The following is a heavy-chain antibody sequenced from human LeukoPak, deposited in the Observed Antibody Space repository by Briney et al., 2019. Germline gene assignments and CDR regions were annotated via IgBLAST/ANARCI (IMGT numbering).Heavy chain of an antibody. CDR1: GFTFSSYS. J-gene: IGHJ3*02. CDR2: ISGSGGST. V-gene: IGHV3-23*01. CDR3: AKANSVRGWYDAFDI. D-gene: IGHD6-19*01. Sequence: GGSLRLSCAASGFTFSSYSMNWVRQAPGKGLEWVSAISGSGGSTYYADSVKGRFTISRDNSKNTLYLQMNSLRAEDTAVYYCAKANSVRGWYDAFDIWGQGTMVTVSS.